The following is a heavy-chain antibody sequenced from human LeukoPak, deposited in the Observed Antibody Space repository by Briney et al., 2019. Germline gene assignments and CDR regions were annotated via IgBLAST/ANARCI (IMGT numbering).Heavy chain of an antibody. J-gene: IGHJ4*02. D-gene: IGHD3-22*01. Sequence: GASVKVSCKASGGTFSSYAISWVRQAPGQGLEWMGGIIPIFGTANYAQKFQGRVTITADESTSTAYMELSSLRSEDTAVYYCATEHTDYYDSSGYPYYFDYWGQGTLVTVSS. CDR3: ATEHTDYYDSSGYPYYFDY. CDR2: IIPIFGTA. V-gene: IGHV1-69*13. CDR1: GGTFSSYA.